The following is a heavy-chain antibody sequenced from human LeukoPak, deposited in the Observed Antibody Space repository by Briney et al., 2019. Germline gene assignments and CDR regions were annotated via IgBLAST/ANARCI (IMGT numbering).Heavy chain of an antibody. CDR1: GFTFSSCD. V-gene: IGHV3-13*01. D-gene: IGHD5-18*01. CDR2: IGSAGDT. J-gene: IGHJ4*02. CDR3: ARGASGYSYG. Sequence: PGGSLRLSCTASGFTFSSCDMHWVRQATGKGLEWVSTIGSAGDTYYPDSVKGRFTISRENAKNSLYLQMSSLRAEDTAVYYCARGASGYSYGWGQGTLVTVSS.